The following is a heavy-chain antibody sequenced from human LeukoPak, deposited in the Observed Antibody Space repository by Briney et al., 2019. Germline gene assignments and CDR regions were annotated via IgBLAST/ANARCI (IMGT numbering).Heavy chain of an antibody. D-gene: IGHD3-22*01. CDR3: AKGSSSGYPPDFGY. Sequence: GGSLRLSCAASGFTFSSYAIHWVRQAPGKGLEWVAVISFDGTHDFYADSVKGRFTISRDNSKNTLYLQMNSLRAEGTAVYYCAKGSSSGYPPDFGYWGQGTLVTVSS. V-gene: IGHV3-30*04. J-gene: IGHJ4*02. CDR1: GFTFSSYA. CDR2: ISFDGTHD.